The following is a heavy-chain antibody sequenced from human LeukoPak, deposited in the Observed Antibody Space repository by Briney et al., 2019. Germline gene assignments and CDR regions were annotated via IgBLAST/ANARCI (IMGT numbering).Heavy chain of an antibody. V-gene: IGHV3-23*01. CDR2: ISGSGGST. CDR3: ASQSVEVTAMAY. J-gene: IGHJ4*02. D-gene: IGHD2-21*02. CDR1: GFTFSSYA. Sequence: PGGSLRLSCAASGFTFSSYAMSWVRQAPGKGLEWVSAISGSGGSTYYADSVKGRFTISRVNSKNTLYLQMNSLRAEDTAVYYCASQSVEVTAMAYWGQGTLVTVSS.